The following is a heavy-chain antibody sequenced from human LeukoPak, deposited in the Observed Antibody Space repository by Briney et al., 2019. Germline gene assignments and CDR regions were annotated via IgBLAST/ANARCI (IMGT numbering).Heavy chain of an antibody. V-gene: IGHV3-30*04. D-gene: IGHD5-12*01. Sequence: GGSLRLSCAASGFTFSSYAMHWVRQAPGKGLEWVAVISYDGSNKYYADSVKGRFTISRDNSKNTLYLQMNSLRAEDTAVYYCAKVSYSGYDFDYWGQGTLVTVSS. CDR3: AKVSYSGYDFDY. CDR1: GFTFSSYA. CDR2: ISYDGSNK. J-gene: IGHJ4*02.